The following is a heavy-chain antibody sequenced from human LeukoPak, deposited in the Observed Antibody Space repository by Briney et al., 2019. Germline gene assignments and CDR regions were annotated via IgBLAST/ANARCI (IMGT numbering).Heavy chain of an antibody. CDR3: AKGVMLARRLIDY. V-gene: IGHV3-23*01. J-gene: IGHJ4*02. Sequence: PGGSLRLSCAASGFTFSNNAMSWVRQAPGKGLEWVSTISGSGSYTYYADSAKGRFTISRDNSKNTLYLLVNSLRAEDTAVYYCAKGVMLARRLIDYWGQGTLVTVSS. D-gene: IGHD3-10*02. CDR2: ISGSGSYT. CDR1: GFTFSNNA.